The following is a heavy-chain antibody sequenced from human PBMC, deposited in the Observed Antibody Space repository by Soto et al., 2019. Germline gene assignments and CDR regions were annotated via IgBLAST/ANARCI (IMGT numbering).Heavy chain of an antibody. CDR1: GYTFTGYY. CDR2: INPNSGGT. V-gene: IGHV1-2*04. J-gene: IGHJ6*03. D-gene: IGHD2-15*01. Sequence: ASVKVSCKASGYTFTGYYMHWVRQAPGQGLEWMGWINPNSGGTNYAQKFQGWVTMTRDTSISTAYMELSRLRSDDTAVYYCARGGNIVRLALGYYYMDVWGKGTTVTVSS. CDR3: ARGGNIVRLALGYYYMDV.